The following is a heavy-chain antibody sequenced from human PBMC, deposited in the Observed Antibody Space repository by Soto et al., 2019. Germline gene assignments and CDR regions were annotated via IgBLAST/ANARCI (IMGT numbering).Heavy chain of an antibody. V-gene: IGHV4-39*01. D-gene: IGHD3-3*01. CDR1: GGSISSSSYY. CDR2: IYYSGST. CDR3: ARHSYYDFWSGYYRYYGMDV. Sequence: PSETLSLTCTVSGGSISSSSYYWGWIRQPPGKGLEWIGSIYYSGSTYYNPSLKSRVTISVDTSKNQFSLKLSSVTAADTAVYYCARHSYYDFWSGYYRYYGMDVWGQGTTVTVSS. J-gene: IGHJ6*02.